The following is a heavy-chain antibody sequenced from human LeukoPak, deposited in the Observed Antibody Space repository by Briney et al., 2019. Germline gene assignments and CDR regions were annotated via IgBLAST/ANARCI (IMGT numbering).Heavy chain of an antibody. Sequence: NASETLSLTCTVSGGSISNYYWSWIRQPPGKGLEWIGYIYQSGSTDYNPSLKSRVTISVDTSKNQFSLKLSSVTAADTAVYYCVRDLRSYDFWSGYFNWFDPWGQGTLVTVSS. CDR3: VRDLRSYDFWSGYFNWFDP. CDR2: IYQSGST. V-gene: IGHV4-59*01. J-gene: IGHJ5*02. CDR1: GGSISNYY. D-gene: IGHD3-3*01.